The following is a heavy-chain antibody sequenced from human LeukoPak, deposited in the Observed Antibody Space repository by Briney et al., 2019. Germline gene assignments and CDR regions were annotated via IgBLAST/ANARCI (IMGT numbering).Heavy chain of an antibody. CDR2: IYTSGST. D-gene: IGHD3-9*01. J-gene: IGHJ5*02. CDR1: GGSISSYY. V-gene: IGHV4-4*09. Sequence: PSETLSLTCTVSGGSISSYYWSWIRQPPGKGLEWIGYIYTSGSTNYNPSLKSRVTISVDTSKNQFSLKLSSVTAADTAVYYCAGRYYDILTGYYNGWFDPWGQGTLVTVSS. CDR3: AGRYYDILTGYYNGWFDP.